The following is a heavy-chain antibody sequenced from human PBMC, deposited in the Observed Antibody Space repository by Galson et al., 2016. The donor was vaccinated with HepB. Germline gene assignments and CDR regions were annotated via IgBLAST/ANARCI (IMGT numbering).Heavy chain of an antibody. CDR1: GGAISSGGYY. Sequence: TLSLTCTVSGGAISSGGYYWSWIRQHPGRGLEWIGYISYRGSAYYNMSLKSRVTISEDTSQNQFSLKLRSVTAADTAVYFCTRVQYGFNYLDYWGQGILVTVSS. J-gene: IGHJ4*02. V-gene: IGHV4-31*03. D-gene: IGHD5-24*01. CDR3: TRVQYGFNYLDY. CDR2: ISYRGSA.